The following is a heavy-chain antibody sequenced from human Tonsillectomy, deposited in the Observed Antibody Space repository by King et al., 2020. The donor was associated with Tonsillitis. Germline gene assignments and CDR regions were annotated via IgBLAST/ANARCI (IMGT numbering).Heavy chain of an antibody. D-gene: IGHD3-22*01. Sequence: QLQESGPGLLKPSETLSLTCTVSGGSISSYFWSWIRQPPGKGLEWIVYSYYSGGTDYKPSLKGRVTISVDTSKNQFSLRLSSVTAADTAIYFCARHQGGGGGYDIWGQGTMVTVSS. CDR1: GGSISSYF. CDR2: SYYSGGT. CDR3: ARHQGGGGGYDI. J-gene: IGHJ3*02. V-gene: IGHV4-59*08.